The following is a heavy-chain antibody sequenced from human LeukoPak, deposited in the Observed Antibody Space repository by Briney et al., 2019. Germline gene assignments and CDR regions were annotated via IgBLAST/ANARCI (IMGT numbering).Heavy chain of an antibody. CDR1: GFTFSSYG. CDR3: AKGDLRSGDGIAAAGHDY. CDR2: ISYDGSNK. Sequence: GGSLRLSCAASGFTFSSYGMHWVRQAPGKGLEWVAVISYDGSNKYYADSVKGRFTISRDNSKNTLYLQMNSLRAEDTAVYYCAKGDLRSGDGIAAAGHDYWGQGTLVTVSS. D-gene: IGHD6-13*01. V-gene: IGHV3-30*18. J-gene: IGHJ4*02.